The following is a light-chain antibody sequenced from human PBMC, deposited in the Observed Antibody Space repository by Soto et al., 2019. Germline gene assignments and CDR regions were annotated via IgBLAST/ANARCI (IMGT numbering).Light chain of an antibody. V-gene: IGLV1-40*01. CDR2: DNS. CDR1: SSNIGAGYD. CDR3: QSYDTTLSGWV. Sequence: QSVLTQPPSVSGAPGQRVTISCTGSSSNIGAGYDVHWYQQLPGTAPKLLIYDNSNRPSGVPDRFSGSKSGTSASLAITGLQAEDEADYYCQSYDTTLSGWVFAGGTKVTVL. J-gene: IGLJ3*02.